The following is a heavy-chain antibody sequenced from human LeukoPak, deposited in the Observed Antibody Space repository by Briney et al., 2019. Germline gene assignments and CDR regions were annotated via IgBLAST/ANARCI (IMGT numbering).Heavy chain of an antibody. J-gene: IGHJ4*02. D-gene: IGHD2-8*02. CDR1: GGSISSSSYY. V-gene: IGHV4-39*07. Sequence: PSETLSLTCTVSGGSISSSSYYWGWIRQPPGKGLEWIGRIYTSGNTNCNPSLKSRVTISVDTSNNQFSLNLSSVTAADTAVYYCARAGGGTGASIDYWGQGTLVTVSS. CDR2: IYTSGNT. CDR3: ARAGGGTGASIDY.